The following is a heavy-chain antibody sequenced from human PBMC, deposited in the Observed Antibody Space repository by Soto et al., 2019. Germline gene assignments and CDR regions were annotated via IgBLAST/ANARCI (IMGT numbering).Heavy chain of an antibody. CDR3: ARSGPDRYCSTTSCSVVDY. Sequence: QVQLVQSGAEVKKPGASVKVSCKASGYTFTSYDINWVRQATGQGLEWMGWMNPNTGNTDFAQKFQGRVTMTRNTSIRTAYMELSSLRSEDTAVYYCARSGPDRYCSTTSCSVVDYWGQGTLVTVSS. J-gene: IGHJ4*02. V-gene: IGHV1-8*01. CDR2: MNPNTGNT. D-gene: IGHD2-2*01. CDR1: GYTFTSYD.